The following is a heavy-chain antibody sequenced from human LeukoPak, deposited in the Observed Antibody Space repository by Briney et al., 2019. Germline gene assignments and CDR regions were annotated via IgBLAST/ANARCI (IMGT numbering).Heavy chain of an antibody. J-gene: IGHJ4*02. CDR1: GFTFGDYA. D-gene: IGHD6-13*01. Sequence: GGSLRLSCTASGFTFGDYAMSWFRQAPGKGLEWVGFIRSKAYGGTTEYAASVKGRFTISRDDSKSIAYLQMNSLKTEDTAVYYCTREDLIAAAGTDYWGQGTLVTVSS. V-gene: IGHV3-49*03. CDR3: TREDLIAAAGTDY. CDR2: IRSKAYGGTT.